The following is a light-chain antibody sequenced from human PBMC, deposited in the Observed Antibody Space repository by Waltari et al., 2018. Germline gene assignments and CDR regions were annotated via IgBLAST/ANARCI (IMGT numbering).Light chain of an antibody. CDR1: SSLLEFSS. V-gene: IGLV1-51*01. CDR2: DND. J-gene: IGLJ2*01. Sequence: VLTQPPSVSAAPGQKVTIPCSGTSSLLEFSSLLWYQQLPDLAPKLLIYDNDKRPSGIPDRFSASKSDTSVTLDITGLQPGDEAHYYCATWDRRLKSVFGGGTKVTVL. CDR3: ATWDRRLKSV.